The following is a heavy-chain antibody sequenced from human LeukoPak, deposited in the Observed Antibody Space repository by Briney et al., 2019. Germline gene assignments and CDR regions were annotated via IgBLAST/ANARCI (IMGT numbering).Heavy chain of an antibody. Sequence: ASVKVSCKASGYTFTGYYMHWVRRAPGQGPQWMGWINPNSGGANYAQNFQGRVTMTRDTSISTAYMELSRLRSDDTAVYYCARVLEWLAPYDAFDIWGQGTMVTVSS. D-gene: IGHD3-3*01. V-gene: IGHV1-2*02. CDR1: GYTFTGYY. CDR3: ARVLEWLAPYDAFDI. CDR2: INPNSGGA. J-gene: IGHJ3*02.